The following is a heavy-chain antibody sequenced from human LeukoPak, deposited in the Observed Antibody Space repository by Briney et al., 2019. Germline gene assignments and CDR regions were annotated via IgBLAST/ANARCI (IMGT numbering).Heavy chain of an antibody. D-gene: IGHD2-2*01. CDR1: GYTFTGYY. Sequence: GASVKVSCKASGYTFTGYYMHWVRQAPGQGLEWMGWINPNSGGTNYAQKFQGRVTMTRDTSISTDYMELSRLRSDDTAVYYCARGPGYRSSTSCYGTWFDPWGQGTQVTVSS. CDR2: INPNSGGT. CDR3: ARGPGYRSSTSCYGTWFDP. V-gene: IGHV1-2*02. J-gene: IGHJ5*01.